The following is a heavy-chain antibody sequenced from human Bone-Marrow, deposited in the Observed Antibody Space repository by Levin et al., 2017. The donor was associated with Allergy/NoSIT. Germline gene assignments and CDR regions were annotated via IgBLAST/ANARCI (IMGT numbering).Heavy chain of an antibody. Sequence: SCTASGFTFADYAMSWFRQAPGKGLEWVSFIRGKGYVGTTEYAASVKGRFTVSRDDSKSIAYLHMNSLKTEDTAVYYCTRVGAAGTGVSDFWGQGTLVTVSS. J-gene: IGHJ4*02. CDR3: TRVGAAGTGVSDF. V-gene: IGHV3-49*03. CDR2: IRGKGYVGTT. CDR1: GFTFADYA. D-gene: IGHD6-13*01.